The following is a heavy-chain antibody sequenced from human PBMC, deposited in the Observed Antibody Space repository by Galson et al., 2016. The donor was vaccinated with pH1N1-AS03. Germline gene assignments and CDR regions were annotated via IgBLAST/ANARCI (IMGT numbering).Heavy chain of an antibody. J-gene: IGHJ4*02. V-gene: IGHV3-53*01. CDR3: VRSDYEDVDLQGFYFDD. D-gene: IGHD4/OR15-4a*01. CDR2: IYSGGTT. CDR1: GLTVSTNY. Sequence: SLRLSCAASGLTVSTNYMSWVRQAPGKGLEWVSTIYSGGTTYYAVSVKGRFTISRDNMKNTLSLQMSSLTAEDTAVYYCVRSDYEDVDLQGFYFDDWGQGTLVTVSS.